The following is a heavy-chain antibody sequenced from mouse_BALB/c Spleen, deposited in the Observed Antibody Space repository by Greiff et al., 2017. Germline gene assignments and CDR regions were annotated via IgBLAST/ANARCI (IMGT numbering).Heavy chain of an antibody. CDR3: ARGRASMDY. J-gene: IGHJ4*01. CDR2: ISTYYGNT. Sequence: QVQLKESGPELVRPGVSVKISCKGSSYTFTDYAMHWVKQSHAKSLEWIGVISTYYGNTNYNQKFKGKATMTVDKSSSTAYMELARLTSEDSAVYYCARGRASMDYWGQGTSVTVSS. V-gene: IGHV1-67*01. D-gene: IGHD3-3*01. CDR1: SYTFTDYA.